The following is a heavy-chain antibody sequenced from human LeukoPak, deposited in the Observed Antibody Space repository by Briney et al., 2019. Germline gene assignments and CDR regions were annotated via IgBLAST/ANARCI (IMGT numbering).Heavy chain of an antibody. V-gene: IGHV1-18*01. CDR2: MNPNSGNT. Sequence: ASVKVSCKASGYTFTSYDINWVRQATGQGLEWMGWMNPNSGNTNYAQKLQGRVTMTTDTSTSTAYMELRSLRSDDTAVYYCARDGAVARWFDPWGQGTLVTVSS. CDR3: ARDGAVARWFDP. CDR1: GYTFTSYD. D-gene: IGHD6-19*01. J-gene: IGHJ5*02.